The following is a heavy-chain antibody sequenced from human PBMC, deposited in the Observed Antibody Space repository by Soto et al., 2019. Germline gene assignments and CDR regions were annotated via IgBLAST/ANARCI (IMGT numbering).Heavy chain of an antibody. V-gene: IGHV3-53*01. Sequence: EVQLVESGGGLIQPGGSLRLSCAASGFTVRSNYMSWVRQAPGKGLEWVSVIYSGGSTYYADSVKGRFTISRDNSKNTLYLQMNSLRAEDTAVYYCAREIYGDYEGGHFDYWGQGTLVTVSS. CDR2: IYSGGST. CDR1: GFTVRSNY. D-gene: IGHD4-17*01. CDR3: AREIYGDYEGGHFDY. J-gene: IGHJ4*02.